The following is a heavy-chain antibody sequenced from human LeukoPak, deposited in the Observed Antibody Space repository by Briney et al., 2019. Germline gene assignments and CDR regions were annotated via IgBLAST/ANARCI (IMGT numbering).Heavy chain of an antibody. J-gene: IGHJ4*02. V-gene: IGHV3-33*01. CDR3: ARDLCSSTSCTLIDY. CDR1: GFTFSSYG. Sequence: GGSLRPSCAASGFTFSSYGMHCVRQAPGKGPAWVAVIWYDGSNKYYADSVKGRFTISRDNSKNTLYLQMNSLRAEDTAVYYCARDLCSSTSCTLIDYWGQGTLVTVSS. D-gene: IGHD2-2*01. CDR2: IWYDGSNK.